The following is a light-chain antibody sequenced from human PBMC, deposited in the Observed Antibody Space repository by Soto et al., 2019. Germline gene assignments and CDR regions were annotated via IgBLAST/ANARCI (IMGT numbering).Light chain of an antibody. CDR2: GAS. J-gene: IGKJ2*01. V-gene: IGKV3-20*01. CDR3: QQYATSRT. CDR1: QSVSSTY. Sequence: EIVLTQSPDTLSLSPGERATLSCRASQSVSSTYLAWYQQKAGQAPRLLIYGASNRATGIPDRFSGSGSGTDFTLTIIRLEPEDSAVYYCQQYATSRTFGQGTKLEIK.